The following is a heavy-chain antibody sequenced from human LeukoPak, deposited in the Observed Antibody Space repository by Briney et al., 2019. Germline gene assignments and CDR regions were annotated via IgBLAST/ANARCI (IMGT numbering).Heavy chain of an antibody. Sequence: GGSLRLSCAASGFRLSNYWMSWVRQAPGKGLVWVSRINSDGSTTTYADSVKGRFTISRDNAKNTLYLQMNSLRADDMAVYYCTRDYGSGSWGQGTLVTVSS. CDR3: TRDYGSGS. V-gene: IGHV3-74*01. CDR1: GFRLSNYW. D-gene: IGHD3-10*01. J-gene: IGHJ4*02. CDR2: INSDGSTT.